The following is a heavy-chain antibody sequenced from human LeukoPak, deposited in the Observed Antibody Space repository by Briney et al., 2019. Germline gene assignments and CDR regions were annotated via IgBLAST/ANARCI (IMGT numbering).Heavy chain of an antibody. D-gene: IGHD7-27*01. CDR3: ARDFPTGEHY. J-gene: IGHJ4*02. CDR1: GFTFSRYW. CDR2: INQDGSEK. V-gene: IGHV3-7*05. Sequence: GGSLRLSCAASGFTFSRYWMSWVRQAPGKGLEWVANINQDGSEKRYVDSVKGRFTISRDNANNSLSLQMSSLRAEDTAVYYCARDFPTGEHYWGQGTLVTASS.